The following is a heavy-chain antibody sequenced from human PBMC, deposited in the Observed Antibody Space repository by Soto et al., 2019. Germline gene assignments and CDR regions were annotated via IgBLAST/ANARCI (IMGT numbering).Heavy chain of an antibody. V-gene: IGHV1-18*04. D-gene: IGHD3-10*01. Sequence: ASVKVSCKASGYTFTSYGISWVRQAPGQGLEWMGWISAYNGNTNYAQKLQGRVTMTTDTSTSTAYMGLRSLRSDDTAVYYCARSSGSDPYYYYGMDVWGQGTTVTVSS. CDR3: ARSSGSDPYYYYGMDV. J-gene: IGHJ6*02. CDR1: GYTFTSYG. CDR2: ISAYNGNT.